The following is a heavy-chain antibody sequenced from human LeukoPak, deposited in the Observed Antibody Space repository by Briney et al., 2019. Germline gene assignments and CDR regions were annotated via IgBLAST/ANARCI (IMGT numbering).Heavy chain of an antibody. Sequence: GGSLRLSCEASGFTFSNYAMSWVRQAPGKGLGWVSAISDSGDSTYYADSVKGRFTISRDNSKNTLYLQMSSLRAEDTALYYCAKVTWNSWNEDCWGQGTLVTVSS. CDR3: AKVTWNSWNEDC. D-gene: IGHD1-7*01. V-gene: IGHV3-23*01. CDR1: GFTFSNYA. J-gene: IGHJ4*02. CDR2: ISDSGDST.